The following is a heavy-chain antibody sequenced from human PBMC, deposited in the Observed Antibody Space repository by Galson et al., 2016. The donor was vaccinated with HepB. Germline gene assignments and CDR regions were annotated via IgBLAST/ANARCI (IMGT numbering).Heavy chain of an antibody. D-gene: IGHD6-25*01. CDR2: ISYSGTT. CDR1: GGSISSGSYF. J-gene: IGHJ6*02. V-gene: IGHV4-39*02. Sequence: SETLSLTCTASGGSISSGSYFWGWLRQPPGKGLEWIGGISYSGTTYYNPSLKSRVTISVDTSKNDFSLKLSSVTAADTAIYYCARPRPLYGMDVWGQGTTVTVSS. CDR3: ARPRPLYGMDV.